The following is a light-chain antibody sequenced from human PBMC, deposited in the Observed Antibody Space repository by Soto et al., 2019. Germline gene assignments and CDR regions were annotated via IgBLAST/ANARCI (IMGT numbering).Light chain of an antibody. CDR2: YAS. V-gene: IGKV3-15*01. CDR3: QQYNNWPPIT. J-gene: IGKJ5*01. Sequence: EVMMTQSTATLSVSPGDTATLSCRASQSVSNNLAWYQQKPGQAPRLLIYYASTRATDVPARFSGSGSGTEFTLTISSLQSEDFALYYCQQYNNWPPITFGQGTRLEIK. CDR1: QSVSNN.